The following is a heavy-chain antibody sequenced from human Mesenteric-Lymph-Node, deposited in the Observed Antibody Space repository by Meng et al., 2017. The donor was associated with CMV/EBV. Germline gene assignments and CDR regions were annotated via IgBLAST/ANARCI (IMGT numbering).Heavy chain of an antibody. CDR3: AREGCSTTSCFLLP. CDR2: IDPNSGGT. CDR1: GYTFTAYY. J-gene: IGHJ5*02. V-gene: IGHV1-2*02. Sequence: ASVKVSCKASGYTFTAYYMHWVRPAPGQGLEWMGWIDPNSGGTNYVQKFQGRVTMTRDTSSSTVYMELSRLRSDDTAVYYCAREGCSTTSCFLLPWGQGTLVTVSS. D-gene: IGHD2-2*01.